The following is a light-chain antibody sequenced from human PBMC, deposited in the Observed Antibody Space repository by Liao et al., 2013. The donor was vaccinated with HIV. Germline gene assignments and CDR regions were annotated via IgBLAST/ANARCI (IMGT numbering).Light chain of an antibody. J-gene: IGLJ2*01. V-gene: IGLV3-25*02. Sequence: SYELTQPPSVSVSPGQTARITCSGDALPKQYAYWYQQKPGQAPVLVIYKDSERPSGIPERFSGSNSGNTATLTISRVEAGDEADYYCHVWDSSSDHVLFGGGTKLTVL. CDR1: ALPKQY. CDR3: HVWDSSSDHVL. CDR2: KDS.